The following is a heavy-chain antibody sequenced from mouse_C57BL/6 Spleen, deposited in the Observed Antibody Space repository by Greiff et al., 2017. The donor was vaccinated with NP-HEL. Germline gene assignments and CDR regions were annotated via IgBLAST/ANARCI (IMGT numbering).Heavy chain of an antibody. V-gene: IGHV1-26*01. CDR1: GYTFTDYY. CDR3: ARERIYYDYDGFAY. D-gene: IGHD2-4*01. Sequence: VQLQQSGPELVKPGASVKISCKASGYTFTDYYMNWVKQSHGKSLEWIGDINPNNGGTSYNQKFKGKATLTVDKSSSTAYMELRSLTSEDSAVYYCARERIYYDYDGFAYWGQGTLVTVSA. J-gene: IGHJ3*01. CDR2: INPNNGGT.